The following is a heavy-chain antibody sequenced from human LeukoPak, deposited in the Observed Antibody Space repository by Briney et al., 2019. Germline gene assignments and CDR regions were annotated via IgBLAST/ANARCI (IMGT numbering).Heavy chain of an antibody. CDR2: INHSGST. J-gene: IGHJ4*02. CDR1: GGSFSGYY. D-gene: IGHD4-17*01. V-gene: IGHV4-34*01. Sequence: SETLSLTCAVYGGSFSGYYWSWIRQPPGKGLEWIGEINHSGSTNYNPSLKSRVTISVDTSKNQFSLKLSSVTAADTAVYYCARHAGLRGGDYFDYWGQGTLVTVSS. CDR3: ARHAGLRGGDYFDY.